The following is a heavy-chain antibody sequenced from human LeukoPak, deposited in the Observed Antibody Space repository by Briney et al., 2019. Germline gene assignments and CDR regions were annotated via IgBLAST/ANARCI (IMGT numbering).Heavy chain of an antibody. V-gene: IGHV3-48*04. CDR2: INLSGNTV. CDR1: GFTFSSYA. CDR3: ARGSSASRS. Sequence: GGSLRLSCAASGFTFSSYAMSWVRQAPGKGLEWISYINLSGNTVDYADSVKGRFTISRDNAKNSLYLEMNSLRADDTAVYYCARGSSASRSWGQGTLVIVSS. J-gene: IGHJ1*01. D-gene: IGHD6-25*01.